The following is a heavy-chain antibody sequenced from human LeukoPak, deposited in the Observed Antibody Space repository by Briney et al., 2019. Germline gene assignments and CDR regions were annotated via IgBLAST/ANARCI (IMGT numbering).Heavy chain of an antibody. J-gene: IGHJ4*02. CDR2: ISAYNGNT. CDR3: AREGIAAAGTKPFDY. D-gene: IGHD6-13*01. CDR1: GYTFTSYG. Sequence: ASVKVSCKASGYTFTSYGFSWVRQAPGQGLEWMGWISAYNGNTNYAQKLQGRVTMATDTSTSTACMELRSLRSDDTAAYYCAREGIAAAGTKPFDYWGQGTLVTVSS. V-gene: IGHV1-18*01.